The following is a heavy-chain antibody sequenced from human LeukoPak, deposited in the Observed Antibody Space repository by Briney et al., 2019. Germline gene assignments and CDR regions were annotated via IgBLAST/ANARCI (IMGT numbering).Heavy chain of an antibody. D-gene: IGHD6-6*01. Sequence: PSETPSLSCTVSGGSISSGSYYWGWIRQPPGKGLEWIGSFYYSGSTYSSPSLKSRVTISVDTSNNQFSLKLNSVTAADTAVYYCASAGYSSSDFDYWGQGTLVTVSS. CDR3: ASAGYSSSDFDY. CDR1: GGSISSGSYY. J-gene: IGHJ4*02. V-gene: IGHV4-39*01. CDR2: FYYSGST.